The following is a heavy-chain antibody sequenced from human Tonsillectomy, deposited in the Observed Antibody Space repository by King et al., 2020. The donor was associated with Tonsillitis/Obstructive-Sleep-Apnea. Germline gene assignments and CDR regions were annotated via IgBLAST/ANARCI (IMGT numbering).Heavy chain of an antibody. CDR1: GYSFTNYW. D-gene: IGHD2-2*01. V-gene: IGHV5-51*01. Sequence: QLVQSGAEVKKPGESLKISCKASGYSFTNYWIGWVRQMPGKGLEWMGIIYPGDSHTTYSPSFQGQVSISADKSISTAYLQWSTLKASDTAMYYCARHSLYCTTTSCPDAFDIWGQGTMVTVSS. J-gene: IGHJ3*02. CDR3: ARHSLYCTTTSCPDAFDI. CDR2: IYPGDSHT.